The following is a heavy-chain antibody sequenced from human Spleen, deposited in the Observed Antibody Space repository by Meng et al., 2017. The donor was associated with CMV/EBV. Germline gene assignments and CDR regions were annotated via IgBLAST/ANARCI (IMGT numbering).Heavy chain of an antibody. D-gene: IGHD1-26*01. CDR2: INHSGST. CDR1: VGSFSGYY. Sequence: QWGAGSLRPSGSLPPTSRAYVGSFSGYYWSWIRQPPGKGLEWIGEINHSGSTNYNPSLKSRVTISVDTSKNQFSLKLSSVTAADTAVYYCARSRIVGVYIPYGYWGQGTLVTVSS. CDR3: ARSRIVGVYIPYGY. V-gene: IGHV4-34*01. J-gene: IGHJ4*02.